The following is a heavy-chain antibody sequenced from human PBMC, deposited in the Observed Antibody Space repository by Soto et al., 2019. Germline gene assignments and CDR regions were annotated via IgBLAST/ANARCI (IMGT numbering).Heavy chain of an antibody. J-gene: IGHJ4*02. CDR1: GFTFSSYA. V-gene: IGHV3-23*01. CDR2: ITGSGGST. CDR3: AKAPCSGSCLFDY. D-gene: IGHD1-26*01. Sequence: PGASLSLSCAASGFTFSSYAMSWVRQAPGKGLEWVSSITGSGGSTYYADSVKGRFTISRDNSENTLYLQMNSLRAEDTAVYYCAKAPCSGSCLFDYWGQGTLVTVSS.